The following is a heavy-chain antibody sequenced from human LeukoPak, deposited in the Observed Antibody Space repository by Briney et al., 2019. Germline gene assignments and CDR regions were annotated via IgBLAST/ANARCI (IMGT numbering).Heavy chain of an antibody. V-gene: IGHV3-30*02. CDR1: GFTFSSYG. CDR2: TRYDGSNK. J-gene: IGHJ6*03. D-gene: IGHD2-21*02. CDR3: AKDTYCGGDCYSIPIYYYYYMDV. Sequence: GGSLRLSCAASGFTFSSYGMHWVRQAPGKGLEWVAFTRYDGSNKYYADSVKGRFTISRDNSKNTLYLQMNSLRAEDTAVYYCAKDTYCGGDCYSIPIYYYYYMDVWGKGTTVTISS.